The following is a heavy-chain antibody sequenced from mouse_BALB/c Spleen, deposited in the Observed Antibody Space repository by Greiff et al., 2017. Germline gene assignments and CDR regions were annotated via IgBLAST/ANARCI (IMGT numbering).Heavy chain of an antibody. V-gene: IGHV5-17*02. CDR2: ISSGSSTI. J-gene: IGHJ4*01. CDR1: GFTFSSFG. Sequence: EVKLVESGGGLVQPGGSRKLSCAASGFTFSSFGMHWVRQAPEKGLEWVAYISSGSSTIYYAETVKGRFTISRDNPKNTLFLQMTSLRSEDTAMYYCARSRYYRYDTYAMDYWGQGTSVTVSS. CDR3: ARSRYYRYDTYAMDY. D-gene: IGHD2-14*01.